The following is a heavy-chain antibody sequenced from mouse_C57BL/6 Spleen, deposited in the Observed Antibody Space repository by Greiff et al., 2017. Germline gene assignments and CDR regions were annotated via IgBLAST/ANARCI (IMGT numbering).Heavy chain of an antibody. CDR1: GYAFSSSW. Sequence: VQLQQSGPELVKPGASVKISCKASGYAFSSSWMNWVKQRPGKGLEWIGRIYPGDGDTNYNGKFKGKATLTADKSSSTAYMQRSSLTSEDSAVYFCARGSPTGAMDYGGQGTSVTVSS. J-gene: IGHJ4*01. CDR3: ARGSPTGAMDY. CDR2: IYPGDGDT. D-gene: IGHD1-1*01. V-gene: IGHV1-82*01.